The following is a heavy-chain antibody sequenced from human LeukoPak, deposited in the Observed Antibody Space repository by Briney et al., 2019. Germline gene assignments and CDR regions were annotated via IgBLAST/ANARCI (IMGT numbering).Heavy chain of an antibody. CDR3: VWGSYRYRPY. Sequence: GGSLRLSCAASGFTFSSYEMNWVRQVPGKGLEWVSYISISGSTIYYADSVKGRSTISRDNAKNSLYLQMNSLRAEDTAVYYCVWGSYRYRPYWGQGTLVTVSS. V-gene: IGHV3-48*03. CDR2: ISISGSTI. CDR1: GFTFSSYE. J-gene: IGHJ4*02. D-gene: IGHD3-16*02.